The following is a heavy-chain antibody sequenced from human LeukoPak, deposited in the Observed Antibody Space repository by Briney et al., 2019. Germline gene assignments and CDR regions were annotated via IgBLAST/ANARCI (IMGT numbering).Heavy chain of an antibody. CDR1: GGSVSSGSYY. D-gene: IGHD2-2*02. Sequence: PSETLSLTCTVSGGSVSSGSYYWSWIRQPPGKGLEWIGYIYYSGSTNYNPSLKSRVTISVDTSKNQFSLKLSSVTAADTAVYYCARVLYDAFDIWGQGTMVTVSS. V-gene: IGHV4-61*01. J-gene: IGHJ3*02. CDR2: IYYSGST. CDR3: ARVLYDAFDI.